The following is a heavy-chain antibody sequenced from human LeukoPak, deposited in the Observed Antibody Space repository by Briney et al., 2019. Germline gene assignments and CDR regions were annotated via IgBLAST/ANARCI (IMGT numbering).Heavy chain of an antibody. CDR2: VSPSGGST. Sequence: GASVKVSCGASGFTFSTYYMHWVRQAPGQGLEWMGIVSPSGGSTRYAQKFQGRLTMTRDTSTSTVYMELSSLRSDDTAMYYCARDRSCSSTSCYGDWFDPWGQGTQVIVSS. J-gene: IGHJ5*02. CDR1: GFTFSTYY. V-gene: IGHV1-46*01. CDR3: ARDRSCSSTSCYGDWFDP. D-gene: IGHD2-2*01.